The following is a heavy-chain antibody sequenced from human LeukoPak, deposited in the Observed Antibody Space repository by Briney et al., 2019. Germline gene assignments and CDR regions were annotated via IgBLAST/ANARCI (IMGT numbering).Heavy chain of an antibody. V-gene: IGHV4-38-2*02. CDR1: GYSISSGYY. Sequence: PSETLSLTCTVSGYSISSGYYWGWIRQPPGKGLEWIGSIYHSGSTYYNPSLKSRVTISVDTSKNQFSLKLSSVTAADTAVYYCARVRVRYYGSGSYYPRNDAFDIWGQGTMVTVSS. CDR3: ARVRVRYYGSGSYYPRNDAFDI. J-gene: IGHJ3*02. D-gene: IGHD3-10*01. CDR2: IYHSGST.